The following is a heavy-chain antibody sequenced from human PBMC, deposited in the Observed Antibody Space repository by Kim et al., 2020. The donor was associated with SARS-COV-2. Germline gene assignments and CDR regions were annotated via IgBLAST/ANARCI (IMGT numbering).Heavy chain of an antibody. CDR3: ARAPYCTTGSCYDDS. Sequence: GGSLRLSCAASGFTFSSFEMNWVRQAPGKGLEWLSSISDSGSTIYYADSVRGRFTISRDNANNSLYLEMNSLRVEDTAVYYCARAPYCTTGSCYDDSWGQGTLGTVSS. CDR2: ISDSGSTI. V-gene: IGHV3-48*03. CDR1: GFTFSSFE. J-gene: IGHJ5*02. D-gene: IGHD2-15*01.